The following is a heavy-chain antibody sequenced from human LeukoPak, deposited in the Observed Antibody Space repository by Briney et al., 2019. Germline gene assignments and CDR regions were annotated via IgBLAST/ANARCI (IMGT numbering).Heavy chain of an antibody. CDR1: GYSFTSYW. CDR2: IYPGDSDI. V-gene: IGHV5-51*01. D-gene: IGHD3-22*01. Sequence: GESLKISCKGSGYSFTSYWIGWVRPMPGKGLEWMGIIYPGDSDIRYSPSFQGQVTISADKSMSTAYLQWSSLKASDTAMYYCARRSYYYDSSGYRTYYFDYWGQGTLVTVSS. J-gene: IGHJ4*02. CDR3: ARRSYYYDSSGYRTYYFDY.